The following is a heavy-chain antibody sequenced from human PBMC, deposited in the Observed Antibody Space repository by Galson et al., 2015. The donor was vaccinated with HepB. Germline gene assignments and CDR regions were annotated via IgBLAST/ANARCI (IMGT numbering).Heavy chain of an antibody. Sequence: SLRLSCAASGFTFSSYAMSWVRQAPGKGLEWVSGISDSGGSTYYADSVKGRLTISRDNSKNTLYLQMNSLRAEDTAVYYCARDPLVENDSSGYFGLYAFDIWGQGTMVTVSS. CDR2: ISDSGGST. V-gene: IGHV3-23*01. CDR3: ARDPLVENDSSGYFGLYAFDI. J-gene: IGHJ3*02. CDR1: GFTFSSYA. D-gene: IGHD3-22*01.